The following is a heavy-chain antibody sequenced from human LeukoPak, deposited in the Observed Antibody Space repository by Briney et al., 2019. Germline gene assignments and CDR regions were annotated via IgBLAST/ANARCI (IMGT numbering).Heavy chain of an antibody. Sequence: SETLSLTCAVYGGSFSGYYWSWVRQPPGKGLEWGGEINHSGSTNYNPSLKSRVTISLDTSKNQFSLNLSSVTAADTAVYYCARAYCSSTSCYSRGKFDYWGQGTLVTVSS. D-gene: IGHD2-2*02. V-gene: IGHV4-34*01. CDR2: INHSGST. CDR1: GGSFSGYY. CDR3: ARAYCSSTSCYSRGKFDY. J-gene: IGHJ4*02.